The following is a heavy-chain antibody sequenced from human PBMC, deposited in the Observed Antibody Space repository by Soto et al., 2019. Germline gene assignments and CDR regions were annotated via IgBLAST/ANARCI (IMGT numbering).Heavy chain of an antibody. V-gene: IGHV3-15*01. CDR3: TTADSGDYVKDY. Sequence: GGSLRLSCAGSGFTFSNACMNWVRQAPGKGLEWVGRINSKTDVGTTDYAAPGKGRFTISRDDSKYMLYLQMNGLKTEDKAVYYCTTADSGDYVKDYWGQGTLVTVSS. CDR2: INSKTDVGTT. D-gene: IGHD4-17*01. CDR1: GFTFSNAC. J-gene: IGHJ4*02.